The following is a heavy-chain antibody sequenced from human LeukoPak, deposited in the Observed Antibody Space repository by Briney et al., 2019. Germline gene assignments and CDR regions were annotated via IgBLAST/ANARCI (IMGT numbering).Heavy chain of an antibody. J-gene: IGHJ4*02. D-gene: IGHD3-22*01. CDR2: ISSASSNI. Sequence: GGSLRLSCTASGFTFSIYSMNWVRQAPGKGLDWVSSISSASSNIYYTDSVKGRFTTSRDNAKNSLFLQMNSLRAEDTAVYYCARDLRSSGYYAFDYWGQGTLVTVSS. CDR3: ARDLRSSGYYAFDY. CDR1: GFTFSIYS. V-gene: IGHV3-21*01.